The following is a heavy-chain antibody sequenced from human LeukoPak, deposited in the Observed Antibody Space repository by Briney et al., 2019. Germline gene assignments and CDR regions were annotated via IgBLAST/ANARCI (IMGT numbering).Heavy chain of an antibody. CDR1: GYTFTEFS. J-gene: IGHJ3*02. Sequence: ASVKVSCKTSGYTFTEFSIHWVRQAPGQGLEWMGWRNPNSGNTGYAQKFRGRVTITRNTSISTAYMELSSLRSEDTAVYYCARGLRGAFDIWGQGTMVTVSS. CDR2: RNPNSGNT. CDR3: ARGLRGAFDI. V-gene: IGHV1-8*01. D-gene: IGHD3-16*01.